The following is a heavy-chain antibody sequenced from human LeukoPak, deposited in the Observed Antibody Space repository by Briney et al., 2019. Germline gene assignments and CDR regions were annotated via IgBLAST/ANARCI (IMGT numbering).Heavy chain of an antibody. D-gene: IGHD2-15*01. V-gene: IGHV3-74*01. CDR2: INSDGSST. CDR1: GFTFSSYW. J-gene: IGHJ1*01. CDR3: AREAGYCSGGSCYSAEYFQH. Sequence: GGSLRLSCAASGFTFSSYWMHWVRQAPGKGLVWVSRINSDGSSTSYADSVKGRFTISRDNAKNTLYLQMNSLRAEDTAVYYCAREAGYCSGGSCYSAEYFQHWGQGTLVTVSS.